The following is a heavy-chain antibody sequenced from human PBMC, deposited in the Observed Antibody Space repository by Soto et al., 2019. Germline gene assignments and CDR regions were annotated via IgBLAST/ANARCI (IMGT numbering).Heavy chain of an antibody. Sequence: LCGGSVSSGDYYWSWIRQPPGKGLEWIGYISHSGSTYSNPSLKCRLAMSIDTSKNQFSLQLRSVTAADTAVYFCARDRVAVAVGDAWGPGTLVT. J-gene: IGHJ5*02. CDR3: ARDRVAVAVGDA. V-gene: IGHV4-30-4*01. CDR2: ISHSGST. D-gene: IGHD2-15*01. CDR1: GGSVSSGDYY.